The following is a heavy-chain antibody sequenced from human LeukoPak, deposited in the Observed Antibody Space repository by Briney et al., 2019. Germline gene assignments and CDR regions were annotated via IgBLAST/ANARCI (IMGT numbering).Heavy chain of an antibody. V-gene: IGHV3-53*01. J-gene: IGHJ4*02. CDR2: IYNDGST. Sequence: GGSLRLSCAASGFTVSSYYMSWVRQAPGKGLEWVSVIYNDGSTDYADSVKGRFTISRDNSKNTLYLQMNSLRAEDTAVYYCARGYYYDSSAYYSAFDYWGQGTLVTVSS. D-gene: IGHD3-22*01. CDR3: ARGYYYDSSAYYSAFDY. CDR1: GFTVSSYY.